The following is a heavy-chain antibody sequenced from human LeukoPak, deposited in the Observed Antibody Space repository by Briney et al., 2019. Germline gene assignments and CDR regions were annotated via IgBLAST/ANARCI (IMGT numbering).Heavy chain of an antibody. CDR2: IPTDDNPT. CDR3: ARDHYFKIDY. V-gene: IGHV3-74*01. D-gene: IGHD2/OR15-2a*01. J-gene: IGHJ4*02. Sequence: GGSLRLSCTASAFTFSTYWMNWVRQAPGKGLVWVSRIPTDDNPTNYADFVQGRFTISRDNAKNTVYLQMNNLRAEDTAVYYCARDHYFKIDYWGQGTLVTVSS. CDR1: AFTFSTYW.